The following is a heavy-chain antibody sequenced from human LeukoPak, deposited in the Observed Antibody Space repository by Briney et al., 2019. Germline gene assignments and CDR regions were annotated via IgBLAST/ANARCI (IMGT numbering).Heavy chain of an antibody. CDR3: ARQVYSGTHYFDY. Sequence: SETLSLTCTVSGGSISSRSCCWGWIRQPPGKGLEWIGTIYYSGSTYYNPSLKSRVTISVDTSKNQFSLRLSSVTAADTAVYYCARQVYSGTHYFDYWGRGTLVTVSS. V-gene: IGHV4-39*01. CDR2: IYYSGST. J-gene: IGHJ4*02. D-gene: IGHD1-26*01. CDR1: GGSISSRSCC.